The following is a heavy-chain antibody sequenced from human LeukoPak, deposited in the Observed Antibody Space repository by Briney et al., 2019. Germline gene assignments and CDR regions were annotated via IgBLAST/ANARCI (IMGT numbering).Heavy chain of an antibody. CDR3: ARGLASSGYYSSWFDP. CDR1: GYTFTSYD. V-gene: IGHV1-8*01. Sequence: GASVKVSCKASGYTFTSYDINWARQATGQGLEWMGWMNPNSGNTGYAQKFQGRVTMTRNSFISTAYMELSSLRSEDTAVYYCARGLASSGYYSSWFDPWGQGTLVTVSS. CDR2: MNPNSGNT. J-gene: IGHJ5*02. D-gene: IGHD3-22*01.